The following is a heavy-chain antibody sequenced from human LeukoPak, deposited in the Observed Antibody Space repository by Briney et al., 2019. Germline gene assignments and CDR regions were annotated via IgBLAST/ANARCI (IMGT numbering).Heavy chain of an antibody. D-gene: IGHD2-2*01. V-gene: IGHV3-23*01. CDR2: ISGSADST. J-gene: IGHJ4*02. CDR3: ARVLGGYCSGTTCTLDY. CDR1: GFSFSSYA. Sequence: PGGSLRLSCAASGFSFSSYAMSWVRQAPGKGLDWVSGISGSADSTYYADSVKGRFTISRDNAKNTLYLQMNSLRAEDTAVYYCARVLGGYCSGTTCTLDYWGQGTLVTVSS.